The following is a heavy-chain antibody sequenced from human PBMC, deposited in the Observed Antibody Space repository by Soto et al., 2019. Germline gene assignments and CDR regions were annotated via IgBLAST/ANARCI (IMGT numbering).Heavy chain of an antibody. CDR2: IIPIFGTA. V-gene: IGHV1-69*13. CDR1: GGTFSSYA. J-gene: IGHJ4*02. CDR3: ARVPYDFWSGYYLDY. Sequence: SVKVSCKASGGTFSSYAISWVRQAPGQGLEWMGGIIPIFGTANYAQKFQGRVTITADESTSTAYMELSSLRSEDTAVYYCARVPYDFWSGYYLDYWGQGTLVTVSS. D-gene: IGHD3-3*01.